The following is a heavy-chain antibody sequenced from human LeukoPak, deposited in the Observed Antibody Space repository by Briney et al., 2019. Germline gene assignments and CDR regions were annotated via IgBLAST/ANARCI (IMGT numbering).Heavy chain of an antibody. Sequence: PSETLSLTCTVSGGSISSYHWSWIRQPPGKGLEWIGYIYYSGSTNYNPSLKSRVTISVDTSKNQFSLRLNSVTAADTAVYHCARESPVTHDSYYYAMDVWGQGTTVTVSS. J-gene: IGHJ6*02. V-gene: IGHV4-59*01. CDR2: IYYSGST. CDR1: GGSISSYH. CDR3: ARESPVTHDSYYYAMDV. D-gene: IGHD4-11*01.